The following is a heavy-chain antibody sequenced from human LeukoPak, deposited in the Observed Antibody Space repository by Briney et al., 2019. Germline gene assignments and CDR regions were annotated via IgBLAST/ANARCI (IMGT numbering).Heavy chain of an antibody. CDR2: ISYSGST. V-gene: IGHV4-59*01. CDR1: GGSISNYY. Sequence: SETLSLTCTVSGGSISNYYWSWIRQSPGKGPEWIAYISYSGSTNYNPSLKSRVITSIDTSNNQFSLKLTSVTAADTAVYYCARDIRLVGATLYFDFWGQGALVTVSA. CDR3: ARDIRLVGATLYFDF. J-gene: IGHJ4*02. D-gene: IGHD1-26*01.